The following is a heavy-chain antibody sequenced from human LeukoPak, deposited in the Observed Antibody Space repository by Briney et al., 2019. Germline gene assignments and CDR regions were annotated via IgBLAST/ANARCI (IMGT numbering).Heavy chain of an antibody. Sequence: SETLSLTCTVSGGSISSYYWSWIRQPPGKGLEWIGYIYYSGSTNYNPSLKSRVTISVDTSKNQFSLNLSSVTAADTAVYHCARRGCSGGICPFDYWGQGTLVTVSS. V-gene: IGHV4-59*12. CDR3: ARRGCSGGICPFDY. CDR1: GGSISSYY. D-gene: IGHD2-15*01. CDR2: IYYSGST. J-gene: IGHJ4*02.